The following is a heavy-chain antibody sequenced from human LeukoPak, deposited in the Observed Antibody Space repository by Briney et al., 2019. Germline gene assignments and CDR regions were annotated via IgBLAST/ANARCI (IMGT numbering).Heavy chain of an antibody. J-gene: IGHJ4*02. CDR2: ISAYNGNT. CDR1: GYTFTSYG. CDR3: ARDLYYDSSGYSLPFGY. D-gene: IGHD3-22*01. V-gene: IGHV1-18*01. Sequence: ASVKVSCKASGYTFTSYGISWVRQAPGQGLEWMGWISAYNGNTNYAQKFQGRVTMTRDTSISTAYMELSRLRSDDTAVYYCARDLYYDSSGYSLPFGYWGQGTLVTVSS.